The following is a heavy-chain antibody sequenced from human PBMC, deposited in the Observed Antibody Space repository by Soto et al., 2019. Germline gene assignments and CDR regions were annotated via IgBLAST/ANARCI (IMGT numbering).Heavy chain of an antibody. CDR3: AREELEYSSSPRNWFDP. Sequence: AVPVSCKASGGTYSSYAIFWVRPATGQGLEWMGGIIPIFGTANYAQKFQGRVTITADESTSTAYMELSSLRSEDTAVYYCAREELEYSSSPRNWFDPWGQGTLVTVSS. J-gene: IGHJ5*02. D-gene: IGHD6-6*01. CDR1: GGTYSSYA. V-gene: IGHV1-69*13. CDR2: IIPIFGTA.